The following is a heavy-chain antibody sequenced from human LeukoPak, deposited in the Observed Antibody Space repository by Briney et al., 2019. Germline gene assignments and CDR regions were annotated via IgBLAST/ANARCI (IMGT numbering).Heavy chain of an antibody. CDR1: GYTLTELS. CDR2: FDPEDGET. D-gene: IGHD3-22*01. Sequence: ASVKVSCKVSGYTLTELSMHWVRQAPGKGLEWMGGFDPEDGETIYAQKFQGRVTMTEDTSTDTAYMELSSLRSEDTAAYYCATGVRSTNYYDSSGYYLGVFDYWGQGTLVTVSS. CDR3: ATGVRSTNYYDSSGYYLGVFDY. V-gene: IGHV1-24*01. J-gene: IGHJ4*02.